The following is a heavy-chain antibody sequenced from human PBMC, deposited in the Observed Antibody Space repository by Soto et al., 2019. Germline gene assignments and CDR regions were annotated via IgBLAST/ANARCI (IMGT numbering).Heavy chain of an antibody. CDR1: GFTFDDYA. CDR3: AKDRWAGSTVTPGYNLFDP. J-gene: IGHJ5*02. V-gene: IGHV3-9*01. Sequence: EVQLVESGGGLVQPGRSLRLSCAASGFTFDDYAMHWVRQAPGKGLEWVSGISWNSGSIGYADSVKGRFTISRDNAKNYLYLQMNSLRAEDTALYYCAKDRWAGSTVTPGYNLFDPWGQGTLVTVSS. CDR2: ISWNSGSI. D-gene: IGHD4-17*01.